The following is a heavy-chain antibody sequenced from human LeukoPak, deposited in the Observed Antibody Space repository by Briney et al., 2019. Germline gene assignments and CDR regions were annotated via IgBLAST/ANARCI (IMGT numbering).Heavy chain of an antibody. Sequence: PGGSLRLSCAASGFTFSSYSMNWVRQAPGKGLEWVPSISSSSSYIYYEDSVKGRFTISRDNAKNSLYLQMNSLRAEDTAVYYCARDILPAAPNWFDPWRQGTLVTVSS. J-gene: IGHJ5*02. CDR1: GFTFSSYS. V-gene: IGHV3-21*01. D-gene: IGHD2-2*01. CDR2: ISSSSSYI. CDR3: ARDILPAAPNWFDP.